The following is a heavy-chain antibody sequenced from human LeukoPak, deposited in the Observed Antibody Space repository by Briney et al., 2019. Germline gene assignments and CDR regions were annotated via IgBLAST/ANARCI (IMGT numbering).Heavy chain of an antibody. Sequence: GASVKVSCKASGYTFTGYYMHWVRQAPGQGLEWMGWINPNSGGTNYAQKFQGRVTMTRDTSISTAYMELSRLRSDDTAVYYCARGGNRFGGFYFDYWGQGIQVIVSS. V-gene: IGHV1-2*02. J-gene: IGHJ4*02. CDR1: GYTFTGYY. CDR2: INPNSGGT. D-gene: IGHD3-10*01. CDR3: ARGGNRFGGFYFDY.